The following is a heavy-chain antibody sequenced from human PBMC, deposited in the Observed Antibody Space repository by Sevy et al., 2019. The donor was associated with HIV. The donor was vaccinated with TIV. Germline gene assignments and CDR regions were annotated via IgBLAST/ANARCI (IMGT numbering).Heavy chain of an antibody. CDR1: GGTFSSSA. Sequence: ASVKVSCKASGGTFSSSAISWVRQAPGQGLEWMGEIFPIFGTAKYPQKFQGRVTISADESTSTAYMELSSLRSEDTAVSFCASGLAVSVDFWGQGTLVTVSS. CDR3: ASGLAVSVDF. D-gene: IGHD6-19*01. V-gene: IGHV1-69*13. J-gene: IGHJ4*02. CDR2: IFPIFGTA.